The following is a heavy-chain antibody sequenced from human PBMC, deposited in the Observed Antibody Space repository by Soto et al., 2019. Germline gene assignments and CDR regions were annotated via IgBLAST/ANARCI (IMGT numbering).Heavy chain of an antibody. J-gene: IGHJ4*02. CDR3: AGGCPPYGSGSFFDY. V-gene: IGHV4-34*01. CDR1: GGSFSGYY. D-gene: IGHD3-10*01. Sequence: QVQLQQWGAGLLKPSETLSLTCAVYGGSFSGYYWSWIRQPPGKGLEWIGEINHSGSTNYNPSLKSRVTISVDTSKNQFSLKLSSVTAADTAVYYCAGGCPPYGSGSFFDYWGQGTLVTVSS. CDR2: INHSGST.